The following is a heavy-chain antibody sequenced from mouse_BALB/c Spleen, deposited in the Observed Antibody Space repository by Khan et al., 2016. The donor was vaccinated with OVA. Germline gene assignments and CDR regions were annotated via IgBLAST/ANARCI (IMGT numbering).Heavy chain of an antibody. D-gene: IGHD1-1*01. V-gene: IGHV2-3*01. J-gene: IGHJ4*01. CDR3: AKFTPDSYSMDY. CDR1: GFSLTSYC. CDR2: IWGDGST. Sequence: QVQLKQSGPGLVAPSQSLSITCTVSGFSLTSYCVNWVRQPPGEGLEWLGVIWGDGSTNYHSTLKSRLIISKDSPKRQVFLTLNSLQTDDTATYYCAKFTPDSYSMDYWGQGTSVTV.